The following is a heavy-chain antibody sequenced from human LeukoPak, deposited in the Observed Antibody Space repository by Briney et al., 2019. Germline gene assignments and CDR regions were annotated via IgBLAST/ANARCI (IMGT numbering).Heavy chain of an antibody. D-gene: IGHD3-10*01. Sequence: SETLSLTCTVSGGSISSSSYYWGWIRQPPGKGLEWIGSIYYSGSTYYNPSLKSRVTISVDTSKNQFSLKLSSVTAADTAVYYCARHGGKRITMVRGRLGWFDPWGQGTLVTVSS. CDR1: GGSISSSSYY. V-gene: IGHV4-39*01. CDR3: ARHGGKRITMVRGRLGWFDP. CDR2: IYYSGST. J-gene: IGHJ5*02.